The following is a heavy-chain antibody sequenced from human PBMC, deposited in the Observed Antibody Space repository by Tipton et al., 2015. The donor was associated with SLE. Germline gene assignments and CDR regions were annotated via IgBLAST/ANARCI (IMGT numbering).Heavy chain of an antibody. J-gene: IGHJ3*02. Sequence: QLVQSGAEVKNPGASVKVSCKASGYRFTGYYIHWVRQAPGQGLEWMGWINPYTGGTNYAQKFHGRVIMTRDTSISTVYMELSSLTSDDTAVYYCARVDDTSGYYFDAFDMWGQGTMVTVSS. CDR3: ARVDDTSGYYFDAFDM. D-gene: IGHD3-22*01. CDR2: INPYTGGT. V-gene: IGHV1-2*02. CDR1: GYRFTGYY.